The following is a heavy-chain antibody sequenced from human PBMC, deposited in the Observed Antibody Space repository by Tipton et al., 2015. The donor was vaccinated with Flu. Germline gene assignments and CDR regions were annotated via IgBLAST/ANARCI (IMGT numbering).Heavy chain of an antibody. D-gene: IGHD1-1*01. CDR3: ATKDWNRSDWRHH. J-gene: IGHJ5*02. Sequence: TLSLTCTVSGGSISSSSYYWGWIRQPPEKGLEWIGGIYYSGTTYYNPSLKSRVTISVDTSKNQFSLKLSSVTAADTAVYYCATKDWNRSDWRHHWGQGTLVTVSS. CDR2: IYYSGTT. V-gene: IGHV4-39*07. CDR1: GGSISSSSYY.